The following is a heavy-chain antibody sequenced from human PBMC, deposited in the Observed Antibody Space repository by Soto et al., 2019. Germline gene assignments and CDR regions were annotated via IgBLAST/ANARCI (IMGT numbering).Heavy chain of an antibody. CDR2: MNPDSGNT. CDR1: GYTFTNYD. Sequence: QVQLVQSGAEVKKPGASVKVSCKASGYTFTNYDIHWVRQATGQGLEWMGWMNPDSGNTGQSKQFQGRVTMTRDTSISTAYMEMSSLRSADTAVYYCARGRFRRTWFDPWGQGTLVTV. V-gene: IGHV1-8*01. CDR3: ARGRFRRTWFDP. D-gene: IGHD3-16*01. J-gene: IGHJ5*02.